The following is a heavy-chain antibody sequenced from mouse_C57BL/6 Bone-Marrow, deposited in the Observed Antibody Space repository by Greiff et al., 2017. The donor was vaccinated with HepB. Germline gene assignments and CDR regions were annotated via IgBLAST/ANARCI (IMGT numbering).Heavy chain of an antibody. J-gene: IGHJ4*01. CDR2: IDPETGGT. CDR3: TRSTCITTVVAAHYYAMDY. CDR1: GYTFTDYE. D-gene: IGHD1-1*01. V-gene: IGHV1-15*01. Sequence: VQLQQSGAELVRPGASVTLSCKASGYTFTDYEMHWVKQTPVHGLEWIGAIDPETGGTAYNQKFKGKAILTADKSASTAYMELRSLTSEDSDVYYCTRSTCITTVVAAHYYAMDYWGQGTSVTVSS.